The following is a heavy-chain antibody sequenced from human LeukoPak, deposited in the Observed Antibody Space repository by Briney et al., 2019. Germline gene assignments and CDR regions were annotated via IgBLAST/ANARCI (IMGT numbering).Heavy chain of an antibody. D-gene: IGHD3-22*01. CDR2: ISGSGGST. CDR3: AKGSDSSGYYYVLCFDY. Sequence: GGSLRLSCAASGFTFSSYAMSWVRQAPGKGLEWVSAISGSGGSTYYADCVKGRFTISRDNSKNTLYLQMNSLRAEDTAVYYCAKGSDSSGYYYVLCFDYWGQGTLVTVSS. V-gene: IGHV3-23*01. J-gene: IGHJ4*02. CDR1: GFTFSSYA.